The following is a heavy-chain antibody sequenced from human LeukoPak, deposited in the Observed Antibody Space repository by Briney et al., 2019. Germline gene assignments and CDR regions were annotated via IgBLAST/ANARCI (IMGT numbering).Heavy chain of an antibody. CDR1: GFTFSSYW. D-gene: IGHD6-19*01. CDR2: ISTSSSYI. Sequence: PGGSLRLSCAASGFTFSSYWMHWVRQAPGKGLEWVSSISTSSSYINYADSVKGRFTISRDNAKKSLYLQMNSLRAEDTAVYYCAKVGGARLGYYYYYYMDVWGKGTTVTISS. CDR3: AKVGGARLGYYYYYYMDV. V-gene: IGHV3-21*01. J-gene: IGHJ6*03.